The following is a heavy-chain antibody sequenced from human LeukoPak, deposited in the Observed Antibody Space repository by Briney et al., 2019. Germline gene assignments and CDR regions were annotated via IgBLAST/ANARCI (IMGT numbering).Heavy chain of an antibody. V-gene: IGHV1-69*04. Sequence: SVKVSCKASGGTFSSYAISWVRQAPGQGLEWMGRIIPILGIANYAQKFQGRVTITADKSTSTAYMELSSLRSEDTAVYYCASQYCSGGSCSIGYWGQGTLVTVSS. D-gene: IGHD2-15*01. J-gene: IGHJ4*02. CDR1: GGTFSSYA. CDR3: ASQYCSGGSCSIGY. CDR2: IIPILGIA.